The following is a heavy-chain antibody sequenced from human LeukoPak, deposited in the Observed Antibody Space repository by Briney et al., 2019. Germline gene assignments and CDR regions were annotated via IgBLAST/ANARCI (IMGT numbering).Heavy chain of an antibody. J-gene: IGHJ4*02. D-gene: IGHD3-22*01. Sequence: GGSLRLSCAASGFTFSSYFWMHWVRQAPGKGLEWVSSISSSSNYIYYADSVKGRFTISRDNAKNSLYLQMNSLRAADTAVYYCAQNFYDSSGLYFDYWGQGTLVTVSS. V-gene: IGHV3-21*01. CDR3: AQNFYDSSGLYFDY. CDR2: ISSSSNYI. CDR1: GFTFSSYF.